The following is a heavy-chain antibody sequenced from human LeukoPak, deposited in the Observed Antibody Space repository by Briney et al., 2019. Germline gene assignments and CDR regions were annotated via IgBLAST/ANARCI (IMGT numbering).Heavy chain of an antibody. CDR1: GSSFGTYS. CDR2: IYTTGST. CDR3: ARHRAEMATITDDTFDM. Sequence: SETLSLTCTVSGSSFGTYSWSWIRQPPGKGLEWIGYIYTTGSTNYNPSLKSRVTMSLDTSKNQFSLRLTSVTAADTAVFYCARHRAEMATITDDTFDMWGRGTMVTVSS. D-gene: IGHD5-24*01. J-gene: IGHJ3*02. V-gene: IGHV4-4*08.